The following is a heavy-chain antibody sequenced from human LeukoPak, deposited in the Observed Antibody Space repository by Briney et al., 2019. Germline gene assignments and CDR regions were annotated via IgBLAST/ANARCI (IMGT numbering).Heavy chain of an antibody. CDR1: GFTFSSYG. V-gene: IGHV3-23*01. D-gene: IGHD3-10*01. Sequence: GGTLRLSCAASGFTFSSYGMSWVRQAPGKGLEWVSAISGSGGSTYYADSVKGRFTISRDNSKNTLYLQMNSLRAEDTAVYYCAKEGRVRGVQHYYVDVWGKGTTVTISS. J-gene: IGHJ6*03. CDR2: ISGSGGST. CDR3: AKEGRVRGVQHYYVDV.